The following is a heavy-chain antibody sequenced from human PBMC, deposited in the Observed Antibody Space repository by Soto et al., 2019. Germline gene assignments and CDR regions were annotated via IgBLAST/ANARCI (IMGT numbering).Heavy chain of an antibody. V-gene: IGHV1-18*01. Sequence: ASVKVSCKASGYTFTSYCISWVRQAPGQGLEWMGWISAYNGNTNYAQKLQGRVTMTTATSTNTAYMELRSLRSDDTAVYYCARWGLAIYDSVLEGAPPDAFAIWGQGTMVTVSS. J-gene: IGHJ3*02. CDR1: GYTFTSYC. D-gene: IGHD3-22*01. CDR2: ISAYNGNT. CDR3: ARWGLAIYDSVLEGAPPDAFAI.